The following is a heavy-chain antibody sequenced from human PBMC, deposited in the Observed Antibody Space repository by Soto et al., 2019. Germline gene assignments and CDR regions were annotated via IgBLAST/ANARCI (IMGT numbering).Heavy chain of an antibody. Sequence: QVQLVQSGAEVKKPGVSVKVPCKASGYTFTSYDINWVRQATGQGLEWMGWVNPNNGHTGYAQKFQGRVTMTRNTSISTAYMELDSLRSEDTAVYYCVRLFYYGSGSWVEWGQGTLVTVSS. CDR2: VNPNNGHT. J-gene: IGHJ4*02. CDR1: GYTFTSYD. V-gene: IGHV1-8*01. CDR3: VRLFYYGSGSWVE. D-gene: IGHD3-10*01.